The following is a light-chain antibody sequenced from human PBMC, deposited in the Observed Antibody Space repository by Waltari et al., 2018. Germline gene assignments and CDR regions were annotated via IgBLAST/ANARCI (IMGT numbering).Light chain of an antibody. V-gene: IGLV2-14*03. Sequence: QSALTQPASVSGSPGQSITISCTGTSSDVGGYNYVSWYQHHPGKAPKIMIYDVNVRPSVVSIRFSGSKSGNTASLTISGLQAEDEADYYCSSYRRSDIVVFGGGTKLTVL. CDR2: DVN. J-gene: IGLJ2*01. CDR3: SSYRRSDIVV. CDR1: SSDVGGYNY.